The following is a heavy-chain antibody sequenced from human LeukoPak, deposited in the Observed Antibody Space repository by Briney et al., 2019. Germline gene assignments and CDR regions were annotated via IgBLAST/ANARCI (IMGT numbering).Heavy chain of an antibody. Sequence: GGSLRLSCAASGFTFSSYSMNWVRQAPGKGLEWVSSISSSSSYIYYADSVKGRFTISRDNAKNSLYLQMNSLRAEDTAVYYCARARSSQGYFDYWGQGTLVTVSS. CDR2: ISSSSSYI. J-gene: IGHJ4*02. V-gene: IGHV3-21*01. CDR3: ARARSSQGYFDY. CDR1: GFTFSSYS.